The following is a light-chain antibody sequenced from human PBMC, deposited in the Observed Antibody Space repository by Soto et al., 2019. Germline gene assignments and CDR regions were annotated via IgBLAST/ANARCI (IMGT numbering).Light chain of an antibody. Sequence: QSVLTHPPSVSSTPGHSVTISCPGPPTDFVSYNRVSWYQQPPDTAPTLIIYDASTRPSGDPDRFSGPKPGNTASLTISWLQAADEVDYYCRLYTSENIYVFGTGTKV. V-gene: IGLV2-18*01. CDR1: PTDFVSYNR. J-gene: IGLJ1*01. CDR3: RLYTSENIYV. CDR2: DAS.